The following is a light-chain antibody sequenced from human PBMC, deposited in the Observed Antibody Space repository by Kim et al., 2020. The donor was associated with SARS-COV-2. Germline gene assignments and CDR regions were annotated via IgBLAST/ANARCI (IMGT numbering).Light chain of an antibody. J-gene: IGKJ3*01. V-gene: IGKV4-1*01. CDR1: QSVLYSSSNRNY. Sequence: ATINCKSSQSVLYSSSNRNYLAWYQHKPGQPPKLLIYWASTRESGVPDRFSGSGSGTDFTLTISGLQPVDVAVYYCQQYYSTPFTFGPGTKVDIK. CDR3: QQYYSTPFT. CDR2: WAS.